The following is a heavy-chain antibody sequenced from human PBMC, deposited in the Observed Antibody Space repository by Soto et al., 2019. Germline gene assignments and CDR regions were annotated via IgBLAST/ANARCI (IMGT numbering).Heavy chain of an antibody. CDR2: VYYSGSP. D-gene: IGHD6-19*01. J-gene: IGHJ6*02. CDR1: GTSVSNYY. V-gene: IGHV4-59*02. CDR3: ASDRSSGWDQGYGMDV. Sequence: KASETLSLTCTVSGTSVSNYYWSWIRQPPGKGLEWIGHVYYSGSPNYNPSLKSRVTISVDTSKNQFSLKLRSVTAADTAVYYCASDRSSGWDQGYGMDVWGQGTTVTVSS.